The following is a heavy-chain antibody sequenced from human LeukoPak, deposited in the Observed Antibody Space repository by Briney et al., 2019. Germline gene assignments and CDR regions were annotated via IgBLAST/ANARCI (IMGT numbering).Heavy chain of an antibody. CDR3: ARESEYYYYDASGYYPGYFHH. CDR2: ISSSSITI. CDR1: GFTFSSYS. D-gene: IGHD3-22*01. Sequence: GGSLRLSCAGSGFTFSSYSMNWVREAPGKGLEWVSYISSSSITIYYADSVKGRFTISRDNAENSLYLQMNSLRDEDTAVYYCARESEYYYYDASGYYPGYFHHWGQGTLVTVSS. J-gene: IGHJ1*01. V-gene: IGHV3-48*02.